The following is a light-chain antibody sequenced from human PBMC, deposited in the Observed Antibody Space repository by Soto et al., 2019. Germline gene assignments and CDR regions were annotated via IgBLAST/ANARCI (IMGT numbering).Light chain of an antibody. V-gene: IGLV2-14*03. J-gene: IGLJ2*01. CDR1: RSDIGAYNY. CDR2: DVN. Sequence: QSVLTQPASVSGSPGQSITISCTGTRSDIGAYNYVSWHQQHPGKAPKLMIYDVNIRPSGVSNRFSGSKSGNTASLTISGLQAEDEADYYCTSWTTSTTMIFGGGTKLTVL. CDR3: TSWTTSTTMI.